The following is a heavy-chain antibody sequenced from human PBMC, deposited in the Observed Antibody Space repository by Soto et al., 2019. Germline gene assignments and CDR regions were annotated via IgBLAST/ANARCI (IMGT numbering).Heavy chain of an antibody. D-gene: IGHD6-13*01. CDR2: MSYDGSNK. V-gene: IGHV3-30-3*01. CDR1: GFTFGSYA. J-gene: IGHJ6*02. Sequence: QVQLVESGGGVVQPGRSLRLSCAASGFTFGSYAMHWVRQAPGKGLEWVAVMSYDGSNKWYADSVKGRFTISRDNSKSTLYLQMNSLRAEDTAVYYCARGCVAGTAYYYGMDVWCQGTTVSVSS. CDR3: ARGCVAGTAYYYGMDV.